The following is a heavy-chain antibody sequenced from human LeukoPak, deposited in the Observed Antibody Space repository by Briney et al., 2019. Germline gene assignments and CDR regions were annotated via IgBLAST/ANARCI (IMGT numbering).Heavy chain of an antibody. J-gene: IGHJ4*02. CDR1: GYSFTSYW. CDR3: ARRSSIPTRLFDF. CDR2: IYPGDSDA. Sequence: PGESLKISCKGSGYSFTSYWIVWVRQMPGKGLEWMGIIYPGDSDAKYGPSFQGQVTISADKSISTAYLQWSSLKASDTAMYYCARRSSIPTRLFDFWGQGTLVTVSS. V-gene: IGHV5-51*01. D-gene: IGHD6-6*01.